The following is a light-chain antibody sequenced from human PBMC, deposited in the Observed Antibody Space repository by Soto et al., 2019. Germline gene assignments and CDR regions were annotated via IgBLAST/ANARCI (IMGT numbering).Light chain of an antibody. CDR2: DVT. CDR1: SSDIGGYNS. CDR3: SSYTTSSTRV. V-gene: IGLV2-14*03. J-gene: IGLJ1*01. Sequence: QSALTQSPSASGSPGQSVTISCTGTSSDIGGYNSVSWYQQHPGKAPKVMIYDVTNRPSGVSNRFSGSKSGNTASLTISGLQAEDEADYYCSSYTTSSTRVFGTGTKLTVL.